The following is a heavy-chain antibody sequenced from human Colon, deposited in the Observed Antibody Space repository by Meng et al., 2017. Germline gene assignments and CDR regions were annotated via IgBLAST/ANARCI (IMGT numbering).Heavy chain of an antibody. CDR3: AGGPWEFDY. J-gene: IGHJ4*02. Sequence: SGLRRLSLSESLSLPCTVSGASVSSGNHYWSWIRQPTGKGLEYIAYVDYSGSTHYNPSLKSRVTMSVDTSKKQLSLKLSSVTAADTAVYYCAGGPWEFDYWGQGTLVTVSS. CDR2: VDYSGST. V-gene: IGHV4-61*01. CDR1: GASVSSGNHY. D-gene: IGHD1-26*01.